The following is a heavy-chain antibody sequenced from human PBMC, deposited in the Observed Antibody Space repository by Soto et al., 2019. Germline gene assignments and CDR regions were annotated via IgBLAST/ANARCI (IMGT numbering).Heavy chain of an antibody. Sequence: ESGGGVVQPGRSLRLSCAASGFTFSSYGMHWVRQAPGKGLEWVAVIWYDGSNKYYADSVKGRFTISRDNSKNTLYLQMNSLRAEDTAVYYCARDGPNSGGDYYYGMDVWGQGTTVTVSS. D-gene: IGHD7-27*01. J-gene: IGHJ6*02. CDR1: GFTFSSYG. V-gene: IGHV3-33*01. CDR3: ARDGPNSGGDYYYGMDV. CDR2: IWYDGSNK.